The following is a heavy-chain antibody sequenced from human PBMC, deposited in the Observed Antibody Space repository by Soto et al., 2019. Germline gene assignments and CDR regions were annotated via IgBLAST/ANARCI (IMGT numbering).Heavy chain of an antibody. CDR1: GFKFSDYW. CDR3: AKDGRYYYDSSGGGY. D-gene: IGHD3-22*01. CDR2: ISGSGGST. J-gene: IGHJ4*02. Sequence: GGSLRLSCAASGFKFSDYWMSWVRQAPGKGLEWVSAISGSGGSTYYADSVKGRFTISRDNSKNTLYLQMNSLRAEDTAVYYCAKDGRYYYDSSGGGYWGQGTLVTVSS. V-gene: IGHV3-23*01.